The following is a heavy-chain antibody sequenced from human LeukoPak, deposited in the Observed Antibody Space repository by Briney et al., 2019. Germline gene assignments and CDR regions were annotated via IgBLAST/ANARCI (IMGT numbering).Heavy chain of an antibody. CDR1: GAYLNDYY. CDR3: VRQGTNSGYYLLDY. Sequence: SETLSLTCAVYGAYLNDYYWSWIRQSPGKGLEWIGEVAHKGPTVYSPTLNRKYNPSFKSRVTMSVDPSKNQFSLKLTSVTVADTATYYCVRQGTNSGYYLLDYWDQGHLVIVSS. J-gene: IGHJ4*02. V-gene: IGHV4-34*01. CDR2: VAHKGPTVYSPTLNR. D-gene: IGHD3-22*01.